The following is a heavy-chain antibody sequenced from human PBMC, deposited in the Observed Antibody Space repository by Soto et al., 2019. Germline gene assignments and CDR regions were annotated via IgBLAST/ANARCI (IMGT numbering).Heavy chain of an antibody. CDR2: INPNSGGT. Sequence: ASVKVSCKASGYTFTGYYMHWVRQAPGQGLEWMGWINPNSGGTNYAQKFQGWVTMTRDTSISIAYMELSRLRSDDTAVYYCARGAICGGDCSDYYYYGMDVWGQGTTVTVSS. J-gene: IGHJ6*02. CDR3: ARGAICGGDCSDYYYYGMDV. D-gene: IGHD2-21*02. CDR1: GYTFTGYY. V-gene: IGHV1-2*04.